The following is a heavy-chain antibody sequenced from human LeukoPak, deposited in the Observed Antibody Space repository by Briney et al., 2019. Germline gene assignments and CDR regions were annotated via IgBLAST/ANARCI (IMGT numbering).Heavy chain of an antibody. CDR1: GFTFSSCG. CDR3: ARRRGGADAFDI. Sequence: PGGPLLLSCAASGFTFSSCGMHWVRPAAAKGLEWVAVIWDDGSSKYYEACLKDRFTISSDNSKKTVHLQMYSLRAEDTAVYYCARRRGGADAFDIWGQGTMVTVSS. CDR2: IWDDGSSK. J-gene: IGHJ3*02. V-gene: IGHV3-33*01. D-gene: IGHD3-10*01.